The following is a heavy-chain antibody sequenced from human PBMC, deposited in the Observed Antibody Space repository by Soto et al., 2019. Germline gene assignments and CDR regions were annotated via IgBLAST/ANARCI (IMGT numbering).Heavy chain of an antibody. CDR3: ASSDSSGYYLASFDY. D-gene: IGHD3-22*01. J-gene: IGHJ4*02. V-gene: IGHV3-30-3*01. Sequence: GGSLRLSCAASGFTFSSYAMHWVRQAPGKGLEWVAVISYDGSNKYYADSVKGRFTISRDNSKNTLYLQMNSLRAEDTAVYYCASSDSSGYYLASFDYWGQGTLVTVSS. CDR2: ISYDGSNK. CDR1: GFTFSSYA.